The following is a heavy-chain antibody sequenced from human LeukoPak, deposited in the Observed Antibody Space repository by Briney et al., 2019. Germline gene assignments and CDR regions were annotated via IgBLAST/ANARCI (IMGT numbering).Heavy chain of an antibody. CDR1: GFTFSSYA. CDR2: ISYDGSNK. Sequence: HPGGSLRLSCAASGFTFSSYAMHWVRQAPGKGLEWVAVISYDGSNKYYADSVKGRFTISRDNSKNTLYLQMNSLRAEDTAVYYCARDYGGYGGNSGWFDPWGQGTLVTVSS. V-gene: IGHV3-30-3*01. CDR3: ARDYGGYGGNSGWFDP. D-gene: IGHD4-23*01. J-gene: IGHJ5*02.